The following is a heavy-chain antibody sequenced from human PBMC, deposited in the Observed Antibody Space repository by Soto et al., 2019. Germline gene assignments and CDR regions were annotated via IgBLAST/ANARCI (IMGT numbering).Heavy chain of an antibody. J-gene: IGHJ4*02. Sequence: GGSLRLSCAASGFTFSSYAMHWVRQAPGKGLEWVAVISYDGSNKYYADSVKGRFTISRDNSKNTLYLQMNSLRAEDTAVYYCARARREVLLWFGELNWGQGTLVTVSS. CDR2: ISYDGSNK. CDR3: ARARREVLLWFGELN. CDR1: GFTFSSYA. D-gene: IGHD3-10*01. V-gene: IGHV3-30-3*01.